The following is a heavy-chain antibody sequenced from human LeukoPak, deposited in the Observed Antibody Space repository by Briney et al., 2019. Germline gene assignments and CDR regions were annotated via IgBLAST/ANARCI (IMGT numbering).Heavy chain of an antibody. CDR1: GGSITGSYY. V-gene: IGHV4-39*01. CDR3: ARRDNEYVFDF. CDR2: VFYSGGT. J-gene: IGHJ4*02. Sequence: SETLSLTCTVSGGSITGSYYWGWIRQTPKERLEWIGSVFYSGGTYYNPSLKSRVTISVDTSKNQFSLKLSSVTAADTAVYYCARRDNEYVFDFWGQETLVTVSS. D-gene: IGHD3-16*01.